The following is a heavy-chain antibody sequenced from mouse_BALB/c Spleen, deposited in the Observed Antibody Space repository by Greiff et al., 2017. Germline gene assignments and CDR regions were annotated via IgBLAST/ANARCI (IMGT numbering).Heavy chain of an antibody. CDR2: ISYSGST. V-gene: IGHV3-2*02. CDR1: GYSITSDYA. J-gene: IGHJ3*01. Sequence: DLQLQESGPGLVKPSQSLSLTCTVTGYSITSDYAWNWIRQFPGNKLEWMGYISYSGSTSYNPSLKSRISITRDTSKNQFFLQLNSVTTEDTATYYCARSRGTRGWFAYWGQGTLVTVSA. D-gene: IGHD2-14*01. CDR3: ARSRGTRGWFAY.